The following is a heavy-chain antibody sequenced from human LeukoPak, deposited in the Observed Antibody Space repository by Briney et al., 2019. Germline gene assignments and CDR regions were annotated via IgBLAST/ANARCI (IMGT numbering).Heavy chain of an antibody. CDR3: ARHVEYLRNYYYGMDV. D-gene: IGHD2-2*01. CDR2: IYYSGST. J-gene: IGHJ6*02. CDR1: GGSISSYY. Sequence: SETLSLTCTVSGGSISSYYWSWIRQPPGKGLELIGYIYYSGSTNYNPSLKSRVTISVDTSKNQFSLKLSSVTAADTAVYYCARHVEYLRNYYYGMDVWGQGTTVTVSS. V-gene: IGHV4-59*08.